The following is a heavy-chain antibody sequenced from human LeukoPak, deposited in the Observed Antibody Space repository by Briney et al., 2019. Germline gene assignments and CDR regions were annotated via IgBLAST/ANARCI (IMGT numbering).Heavy chain of an antibody. CDR1: GDSISGGSFY. CDR3: ASFSWYSQNY. J-gene: IGHJ4*02. CDR2: IYTRGST. Sequence: SQTLSLTCTVSGDSISGGSFYWNWIRQPVGKGLEWIGRIYTRGSTNYNPSLKSRGTISVDTSKNQFSLRLTSVTAADTAVYYCASFSWYSQNYWGQGTLVTVSS. D-gene: IGHD6-13*01. V-gene: IGHV4-61*02.